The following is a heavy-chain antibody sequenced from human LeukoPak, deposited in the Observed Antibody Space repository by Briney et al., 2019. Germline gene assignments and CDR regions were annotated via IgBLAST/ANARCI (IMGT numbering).Heavy chain of an antibody. V-gene: IGHV4-34*01. CDR1: GGSFSGYY. CDR3: ARRFLGPRSYDY. CDR2: INHSGST. J-gene: IGHJ4*02. Sequence: SETLSLTCAVYGGSFSGYYWSWIRQPPGKGLEWIGEINHSGSTNYNPSLKSRVTISVDTSKNQFSLKLSSVTAADTAVYYCARRFLGPRSYDYWGQGTLVTVSS. D-gene: IGHD3-3*01.